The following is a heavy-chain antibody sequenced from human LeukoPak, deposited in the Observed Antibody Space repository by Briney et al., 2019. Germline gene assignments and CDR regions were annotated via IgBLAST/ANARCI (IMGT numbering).Heavy chain of an antibody. CDR2: ISGGSGSST. Sequence: PGGSLRLSCAASGFTFSSYALSWVRQAPGKGLEWFSAISGGSGSSTYYADAVKSRFTISRDNSKTTLYLGMNSLRADDTAVYYCAKGSSSGWPYFFDNWGQGTLVTVSS. CDR3: AKGSSSGWPYFFDN. CDR1: GFTFSSYA. J-gene: IGHJ4*02. D-gene: IGHD6-19*01. V-gene: IGHV3-23*01.